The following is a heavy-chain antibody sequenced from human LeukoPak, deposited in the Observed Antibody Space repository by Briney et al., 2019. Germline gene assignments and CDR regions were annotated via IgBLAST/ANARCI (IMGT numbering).Heavy chain of an antibody. CDR3: ARNTVTRYCSGGSCYSNYYYYYYMDV. Sequence: SETLSLTCAVYGGSFSGYYWSWIRQPPGKGLEWIGEINHSGSTNYNPSLKSRVTISVDTSKNQFSLKLSSVTAADTAVYYCARNTVTRYCSGGSCYSNYYYYYYMDVWGKGTTVTVSS. J-gene: IGHJ6*03. D-gene: IGHD2-15*01. V-gene: IGHV4-34*01. CDR2: INHSGST. CDR1: GGSFSGYY.